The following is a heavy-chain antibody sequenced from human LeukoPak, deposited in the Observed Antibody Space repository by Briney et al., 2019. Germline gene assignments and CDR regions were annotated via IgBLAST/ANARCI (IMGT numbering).Heavy chain of an antibody. J-gene: IGHJ4*02. D-gene: IGHD1-26*01. CDR3: ATMGATGY. Sequence: SVKVSCKASGFTFTSSAMQWVRQARGQPLEWIGLIVVGSGNTNYAQKFQGRVTITTDESASTAYMELSSLRSEDTAVYYCATMGATGYWGQGTLVTVSS. V-gene: IGHV1-58*02. CDR1: GFTFTSSA. CDR2: IVVGSGNT.